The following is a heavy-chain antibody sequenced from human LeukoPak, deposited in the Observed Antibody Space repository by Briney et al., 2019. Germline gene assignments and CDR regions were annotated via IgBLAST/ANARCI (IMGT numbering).Heavy chain of an antibody. J-gene: IGHJ4*02. CDR3: ARGGPYYYDSSARGYFDY. D-gene: IGHD3-22*01. V-gene: IGHV4-34*01. Sequence: SETLSLTCAVYGGSFSGYYWSWIRQPPGKGLEWIGEINHSGSTNYNPSLKSRVTISVDTSKNQFSLKLSSVTAADTAVYYCARGGPYYYDSSARGYFDYWGQGTLVTVSS. CDR2: INHSGST. CDR1: GGSFSGYY.